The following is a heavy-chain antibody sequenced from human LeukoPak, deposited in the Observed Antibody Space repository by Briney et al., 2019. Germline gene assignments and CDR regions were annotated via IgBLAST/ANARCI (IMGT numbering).Heavy chain of an antibody. CDR1: GYNFPKSW. CDR3: ARHSGPLEALDI. Sequence: GESLKISCKASGYNFPKSWIGWVRQMPGKGLEWMGRIDPSDSYTYYSPSFQGHVTISADKSISTAHLQWSSLKASDTAMYYCARHSGPLEALDIWGQGTMVTDSS. CDR2: IDPSDSYT. V-gene: IGHV5-10-1*01. D-gene: IGHD6-13*01. J-gene: IGHJ3*02.